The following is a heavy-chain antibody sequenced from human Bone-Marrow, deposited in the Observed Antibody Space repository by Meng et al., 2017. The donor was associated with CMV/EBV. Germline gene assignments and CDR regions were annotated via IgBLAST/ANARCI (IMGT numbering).Heavy chain of an antibody. V-gene: IGHV1-2*02. CDR1: GYTLTGHY. CDR3: ARDPVSSSWHQILYYGLDV. CDR2: INPNSGGT. D-gene: IGHD6-13*01. Sequence: ASGKVSCKASGYTLTGHYLHWVRQAPGQGLEWMGWINPNSGGTNYAQKFQGRVTMTRDTSISTAYMEVTLLTSDDTAVYYCARDPVSSSWHQILYYGLDVWGQGTTVTVSS. J-gene: IGHJ6*02.